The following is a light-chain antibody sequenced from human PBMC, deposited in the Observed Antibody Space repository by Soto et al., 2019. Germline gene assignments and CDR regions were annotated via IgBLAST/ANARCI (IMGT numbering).Light chain of an antibody. CDR3: QQYSNWPRT. CDR1: QSVSSN. V-gene: IGKV3-15*01. CDR2: GAS. Sequence: EIVMTQSPATLSVSPGERATLSCTASQSVSSNLAWYQQKPGQAPRLLIHGASTRATGIPARFSGSGSGTEFTLTISSLQSEDFAVYYCQQYSNWPRTFGQGTKVEIK. J-gene: IGKJ1*01.